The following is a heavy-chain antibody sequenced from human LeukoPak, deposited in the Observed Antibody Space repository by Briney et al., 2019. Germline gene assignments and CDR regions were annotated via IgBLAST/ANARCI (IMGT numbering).Heavy chain of an antibody. CDR2: MNPNSGNT. J-gene: IGHJ5*02. V-gene: IGHV1-8*01. CDR1: GYTFTSYD. Sequence: SVKVSCKASGYTFTSYDINWVRQATGQGLEWMGWMNPNSGNTGYAQKFQGRVTMTRNTSISTAYMELSSLRSEDTAVYYCARRLAAAGTIIRYNWFDPWGQGTLVTVSS. CDR3: ARRLAAAGTIIRYNWFDP. D-gene: IGHD6-13*01.